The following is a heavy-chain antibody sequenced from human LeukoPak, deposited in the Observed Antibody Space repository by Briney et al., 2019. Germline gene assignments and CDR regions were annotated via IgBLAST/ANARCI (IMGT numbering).Heavy chain of an antibody. CDR1: GGSISSYY. CDR3: ARDNWNDRAFEDAFDI. J-gene: IGHJ3*02. V-gene: IGHV4-59*01. CDR2: IYYSGST. D-gene: IGHD1-20*01. Sequence: SETLSLTCTVSGGSISSYYWSWIRQPPGKGLEWIGYIYYSGSTNYNPSLKSRVTISVDTSKNQFSLKLSSVTAADTAVYYCARDNWNDRAFEDAFDIWGQGTMATVSS.